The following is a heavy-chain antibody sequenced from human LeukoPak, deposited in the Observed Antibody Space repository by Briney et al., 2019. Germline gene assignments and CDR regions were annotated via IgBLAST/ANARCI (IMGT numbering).Heavy chain of an antibody. Sequence: ASVKVSCKASGYTFTSYCMHWVRQAPGQGLEWMGRINPNSGGTNYAQKFQGRVTMTRDTSISTAYMELSRLRSDDTAVYYCARIPAATATREYWGQGTLVTVSS. V-gene: IGHV1-2*06. D-gene: IGHD1-26*01. CDR3: ARIPAATATREY. CDR1: GYTFTSYC. J-gene: IGHJ4*02. CDR2: INPNSGGT.